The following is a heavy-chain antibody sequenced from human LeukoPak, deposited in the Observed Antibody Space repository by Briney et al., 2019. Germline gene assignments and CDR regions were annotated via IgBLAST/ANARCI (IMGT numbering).Heavy chain of an antibody. V-gene: IGHV3-64D*06. CDR2: ISSNGDNT. CDR1: GFTFSTYA. Sequence: GGSLRLSCSVSGFTFSTYAMHWVRQAPGKGLEYVSAISSNGDNTYYADSVKGRFTISRDNSKNTLSPLSGLAEDVAAVEACVSGTGYSGQGTLVTVS. CDR3: VSGTGY. D-gene: IGHD2-15*01. J-gene: IGHJ4*02.